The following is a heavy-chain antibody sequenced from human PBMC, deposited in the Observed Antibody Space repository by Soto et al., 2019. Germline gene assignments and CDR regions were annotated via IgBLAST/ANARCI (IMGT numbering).Heavy chain of an antibody. CDR2: ISGSGGST. Sequence: PGGSLRLSCAASGFTFSSYAMSWVRRAPGKGLEWVSAISGSGGSTYYADSVKGRFTISRDNSKNTLYLQMNSLRAEDTAVYYCARFPSTGYYDFWSGHYPSGALDIWGQGTMVTVSS. V-gene: IGHV3-23*01. CDR1: GFTFSSYA. J-gene: IGHJ3*02. CDR3: ARFPSTGYYDFWSGHYPSGALDI. D-gene: IGHD3-3*01.